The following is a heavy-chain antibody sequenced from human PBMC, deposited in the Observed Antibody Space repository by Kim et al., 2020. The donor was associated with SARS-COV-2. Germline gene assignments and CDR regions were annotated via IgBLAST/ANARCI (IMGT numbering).Heavy chain of an antibody. J-gene: IGHJ6*01. Sequence: SETLSLTCAVYGGSFSGYYWSWIRQPPGKGLEWIGEINHSGSTNYNPSLKSRVTISVDTSKNQFSLKLSSVTAADTAVYYCARGGGSIAARVGKKYYYYG. D-gene: IGHD6-6*01. CDR3: ARGGGSIAARVGKKYYYYG. V-gene: IGHV4-34*01. CDR2: INHSGST. CDR1: GGSFSGYY.